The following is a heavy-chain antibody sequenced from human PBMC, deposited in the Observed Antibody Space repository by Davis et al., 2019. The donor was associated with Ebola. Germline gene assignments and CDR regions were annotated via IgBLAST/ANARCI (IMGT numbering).Heavy chain of an antibody. V-gene: IGHV1-2*02. J-gene: IGHJ5*02. D-gene: IGHD2-8*01. Sequence: ASVKVSCKASGYTFTGYYVHWVRQAPGQGLEPPRCINPKSDGTNYAQKFQGRVTMTSDTSISTAYMDLSSLRSDDTAVYYCARGLMGRLTYNWFDPWGQGTLVTVSS. CDR3: ARGLMGRLTYNWFDP. CDR1: GYTFTGYY. CDR2: INPKSDGT.